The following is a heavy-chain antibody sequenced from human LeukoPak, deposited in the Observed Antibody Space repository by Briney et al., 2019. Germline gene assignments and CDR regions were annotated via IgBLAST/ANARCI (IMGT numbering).Heavy chain of an antibody. V-gene: IGHV1-18*01. D-gene: IGHD2-2*01. J-gene: IGHJ4*02. Sequence: ASVKVSCKASGYTFTSYGISWVRQAPGQGLEWMGWISAYNGNTNYAQKLQGRVTMTTDTSTSTAYMELRSLRSDDTAVYYCARAYDGGYCSSTSCSEFGVYFDYWGQGTLVTVSS. CDR1: GYTFTSYG. CDR3: ARAYDGGYCSSTSCSEFGVYFDY. CDR2: ISAYNGNT.